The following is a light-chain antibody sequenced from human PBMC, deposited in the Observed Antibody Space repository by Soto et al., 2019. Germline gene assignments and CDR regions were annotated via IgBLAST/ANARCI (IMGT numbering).Light chain of an antibody. J-gene: IGLJ1*01. CDR3: SSYTSSNTPYV. Sequence: QSALTQSASVSGSPGQSITISCTGTSSDIGAYNYVSWYQQHPGKAPKVMIHDVSNRPSGVSSRFSGSKSGNTASLTISGLQAEDEADYYCSSYTSSNTPYVFGTGNKVTVL. V-gene: IGLV2-14*01. CDR1: SSDIGAYNY. CDR2: DVS.